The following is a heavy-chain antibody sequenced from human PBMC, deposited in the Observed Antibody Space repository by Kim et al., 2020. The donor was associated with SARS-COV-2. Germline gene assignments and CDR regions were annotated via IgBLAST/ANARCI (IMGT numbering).Heavy chain of an antibody. Sequence: SETLSLTCTVSGGSVSSGSYYWSWIRQPPGKGLEWIGYIYYSGSTNYNPSLKSRVTISVDTSKNQFSLKLSSVTAADTAVYYCARGAAAALYYYYGMGVWGRGTTVTLSS. CDR1: GGSVSSGSYY. CDR3: ARGAAAALYYYYGMGV. D-gene: IGHD6-13*01. J-gene: IGHJ6*02. CDR2: IYYSGST. V-gene: IGHV4-61*01.